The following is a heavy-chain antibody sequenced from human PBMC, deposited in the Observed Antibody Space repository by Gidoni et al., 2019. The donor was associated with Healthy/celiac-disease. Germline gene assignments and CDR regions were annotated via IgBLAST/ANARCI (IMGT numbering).Heavy chain of an antibody. CDR2: SSSNGGST. V-gene: IGHV3-64*01. CDR1: GFTFSSSA. Sequence: VQLVVAGGGVVQPGGSLSVPCRASGFTFSSSALHWVRQAPAKGLEYVADSSSNGGSTYYTNSVKGRFTISRDNSKNTLYLQMGSLRAEDMAVYYCARSDTAMVTDYWGQGTLVTVSS. CDR3: ARSDTAMVTDY. D-gene: IGHD5-18*01. J-gene: IGHJ4*02.